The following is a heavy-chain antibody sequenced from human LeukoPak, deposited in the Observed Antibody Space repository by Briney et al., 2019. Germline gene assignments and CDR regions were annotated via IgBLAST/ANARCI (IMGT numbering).Heavy chain of an antibody. J-gene: IGHJ4*02. CDR1: GFTFSSYG. V-gene: IGHV3-30*02. D-gene: IGHD1-26*01. CDR3: AKGGVGAVYFDY. CDR2: IRYDGSNK. Sequence: GGSLRLSCAASGFTFSSYGMHWVGQAPGKGLEWVAFIRYDGSNKYYADSVKGRFTISRDNSKNTLYLQMNSLRAEDTAVYYCAKGGVGAVYFDYWGQGTLVTVSS.